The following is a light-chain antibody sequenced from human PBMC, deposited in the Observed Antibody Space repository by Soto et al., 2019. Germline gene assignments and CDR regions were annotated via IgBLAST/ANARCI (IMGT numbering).Light chain of an antibody. Sequence: EIVLTQSPGTLSLSPGERATLSCSASQSVSSSYLAWYQQKPGKAPRLLIDGASSRATGIPDRFSGSGSGTDFTLTISRMEPDDFAVYYCQQYGSSPYTFGQGTKLEIK. V-gene: IGKV3-20*01. CDR3: QQYGSSPYT. CDR2: GAS. CDR1: QSVSSSY. J-gene: IGKJ2*01.